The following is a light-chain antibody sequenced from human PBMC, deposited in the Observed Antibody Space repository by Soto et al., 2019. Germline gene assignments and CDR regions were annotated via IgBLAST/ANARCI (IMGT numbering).Light chain of an antibody. CDR2: WAS. V-gene: IGKV4-1*01. CDR3: QQHYDAPQI. CDR1: QSVLYSSNNKNY. J-gene: IGKJ1*01. Sequence: DSVMTQSPDSLAVSLGERATINCKSSQSVLYSSNNKNYLAWYQQKPVQPPKLLMYWASTRESGVPDRFSGSGYGTDFPLTISSLQAEDVAVYYCQQHYDAPQIFRKGNKVEIK.